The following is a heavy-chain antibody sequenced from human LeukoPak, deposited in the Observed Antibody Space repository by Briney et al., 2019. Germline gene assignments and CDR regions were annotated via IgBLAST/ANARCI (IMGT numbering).Heavy chain of an antibody. CDR1: GGSISSYY. V-gene: IGHV4-4*07. CDR2: IYTSGST. D-gene: IGHD6-13*01. J-gene: IGHJ5*02. Sequence: SETLSLTCTVSGGSISSYYWSWIRQPAGKGLEWIGRIYTSGSTDYNPSLKSRVTISVDKSKNQFSLKLSSVTAADTAVYYCARQAAAAGYDWFDPWGQGTLVTVSS. CDR3: ARQAAAAGYDWFDP.